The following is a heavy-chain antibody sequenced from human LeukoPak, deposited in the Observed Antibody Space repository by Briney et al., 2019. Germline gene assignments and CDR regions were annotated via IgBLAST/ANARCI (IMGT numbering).Heavy chain of an antibody. V-gene: IGHV4-39*01. CDR1: GGSISSSSYY. CDR3: AGASPYSSGWYGVDY. D-gene: IGHD6-19*01. CDR2: IYYSGST. J-gene: IGHJ4*02. Sequence: PSETLSLTCTVSGGSISSSSYYWGWIRQPPGKGLEWIGSIYYSGSTYYNPSLKSRVTISVDTSKNQFSLKLSSVTAADTAVYYCAGASPYSSGWYGVDYWGQGTLVTVSS.